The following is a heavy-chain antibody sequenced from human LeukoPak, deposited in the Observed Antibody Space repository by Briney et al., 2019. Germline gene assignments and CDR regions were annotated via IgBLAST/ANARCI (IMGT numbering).Heavy chain of an antibody. CDR2: IHSGGGA. CDR3: ARNYYGRGAFAY. J-gene: IGHJ4*02. V-gene: IGHV3-66*01. CDR1: GFTFSNYP. Sequence: GGSLRLSCAAAGFTFSNYPMSWVRQAPGKGLEWVSVIHSGGGAYYVESVRGRFTISRDNSKNTPHLQMNSLRAEDTAVYYCARNYYGRGAFAYWGQGTLVTVSS. D-gene: IGHD3-10*01.